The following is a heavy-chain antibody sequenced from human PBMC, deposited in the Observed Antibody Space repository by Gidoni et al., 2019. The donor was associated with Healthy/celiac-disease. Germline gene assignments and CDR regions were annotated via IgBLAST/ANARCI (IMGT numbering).Heavy chain of an antibody. CDR2: ISSSGSTI. CDR1: GFPFSSYS. J-gene: IGHJ4*02. D-gene: IGHD6-19*01. Sequence: EVQLVESGGGLVKPGGSLRLSGAASGFPFSSYSMNWVRQAPGKGLEWVSSISSSGSTIYYADSVKGRFTISRDNAKNSLYLQMNSLRAEDTAVYYCARDMWAAVAGPGLDYWGQGTLVTVSS. V-gene: IGHV3-21*01. CDR3: ARDMWAAVAGPGLDY.